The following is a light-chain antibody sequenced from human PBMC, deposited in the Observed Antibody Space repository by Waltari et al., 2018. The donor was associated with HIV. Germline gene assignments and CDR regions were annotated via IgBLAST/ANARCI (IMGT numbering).Light chain of an antibody. Sequence: TGDRVSITCRASQDISKYLVWYQVKAGKAPKLLMYSASTLLSGVPSRFSGSGSGTNFTLTISCLQSEDFATYYCQHYRNYPLTFGGGTKVEI. CDR2: SAS. J-gene: IGKJ4*01. CDR1: QDISKY. CDR3: QHYRNYPLT. V-gene: IGKV1-8*01.